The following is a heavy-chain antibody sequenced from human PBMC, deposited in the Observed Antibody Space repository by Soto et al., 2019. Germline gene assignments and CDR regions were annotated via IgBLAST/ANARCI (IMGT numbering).Heavy chain of an antibody. CDR2: IIPIFGTA. Sequence: QVQLVQSGAEVKKPGSSVKVSCKASGGTFSSYAISWVRQAPGQGLEWMGGIIPIFGTANYAQKFQGRVTMPAQESRGAASLGLSSLRSEATAVYCCATCARGRGYYYGMDVWGQGTTVTVSS. D-gene: IGHD1-26*01. V-gene: IGHV1-69*12. CDR3: ATCARGRGYYYGMDV. CDR1: GGTFSSYA. J-gene: IGHJ6*02.